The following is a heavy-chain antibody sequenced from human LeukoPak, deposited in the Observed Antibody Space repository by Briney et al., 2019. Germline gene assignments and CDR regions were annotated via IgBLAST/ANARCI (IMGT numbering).Heavy chain of an antibody. V-gene: IGHV1-2*02. CDR1: GHTFTGYY. D-gene: IGHD4-17*01. Sequence: ASVKVSCKASGHTFTGYYMHWVRQAPGQGLEWMGWINPNSGGTNYAQKFQGRVTMTRDTSISTAYMELSRLRSDDTAVYYCAREFQATVTPGYWGQGTLVTVSS. J-gene: IGHJ4*02. CDR3: AREFQATVTPGY. CDR2: INPNSGGT.